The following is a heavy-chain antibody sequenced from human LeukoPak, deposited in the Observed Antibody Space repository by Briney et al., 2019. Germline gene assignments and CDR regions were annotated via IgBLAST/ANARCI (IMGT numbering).Heavy chain of an antibody. CDR1: GFTFDDYA. D-gene: IGHD2-2*01. CDR3: AKAAVPAAPQNY. CDR2: ISWNSGSI. Sequence: GGSLRLSCAASGFTFDDYAMHWVRQAPGKGLEWVSGISWNSGSIGYADSVKGRFTISRDNAKNSLYLQMNSLRAEDTAVYYCAKAAVPAAPQNYWGQGALVTVSS. V-gene: IGHV3-9*01. J-gene: IGHJ4*02.